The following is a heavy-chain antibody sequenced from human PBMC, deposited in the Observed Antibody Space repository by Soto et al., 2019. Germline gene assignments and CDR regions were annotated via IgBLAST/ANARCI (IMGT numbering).Heavy chain of an antibody. J-gene: IGHJ3*01. CDR2: INPTSGST. Sequence: AGVKVSCKASVWTFTGYYMHWVGQAPGRGGEGMGWINPTSGSTNYAQKFQARSTMTRVTSTSTASMELSRLRSNDTAVYYSARSFAAFRVYDSSGHDPFDLWGQGTMVTVSS. V-gene: IGHV1-2*02. D-gene: IGHD3-22*01. CDR3: ARSFAAFRVYDSSGHDPFDL. CDR1: VWTFTGYY.